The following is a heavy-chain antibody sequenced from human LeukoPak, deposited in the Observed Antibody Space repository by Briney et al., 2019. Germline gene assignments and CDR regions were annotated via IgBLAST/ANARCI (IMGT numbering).Heavy chain of an antibody. Sequence: GGSLRLSCAASGFTFSSYAMHWVRQAPGKGLEWVAVISYDGSNKYYADSVKGRFTISRDNSKNTLYLQMNSLRAEDTAVYYCARAGCSGGSCLFDYWGQGTLVTVSS. J-gene: IGHJ4*02. CDR3: ARAGCSGGSCLFDY. CDR2: ISYDGSNK. V-gene: IGHV3-30*04. CDR1: GFTFSSYA. D-gene: IGHD2-15*01.